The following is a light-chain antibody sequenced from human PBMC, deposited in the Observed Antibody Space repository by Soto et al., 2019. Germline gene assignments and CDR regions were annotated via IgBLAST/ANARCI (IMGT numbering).Light chain of an antibody. CDR2: EDD. Sequence: NFMLTQPHSVSESPGKTVTISCTRSSGSIASNFVQWFQQRPGTSPTTVIYEDDQRPSGVPDRFSGSVDSSSNSASLTISGLKTEDEAGYYCQSYDSTDQVFGGGTKLTVL. J-gene: IGLJ3*02. CDR1: SGSIASNF. V-gene: IGLV6-57*01. CDR3: QSYDSTDQV.